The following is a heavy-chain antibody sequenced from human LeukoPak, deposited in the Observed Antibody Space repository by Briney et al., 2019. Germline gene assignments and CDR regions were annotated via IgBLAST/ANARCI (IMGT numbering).Heavy chain of an antibody. Sequence: KPSETLSLTCTVSGGSISSSSYYWGWIRQPPGKGLEWNGSIYYSGSTYYNPSLKSRVTISVDTSKNQFSLKLSSVTAADTAVYYCARGRRITIFGVVTPYCFDYWGQGTLVTVSS. CDR3: ARGRRITIFGVVTPYCFDY. V-gene: IGHV4-39*07. CDR1: GGSISSSSYY. J-gene: IGHJ4*02. CDR2: IYYSGST. D-gene: IGHD3-3*01.